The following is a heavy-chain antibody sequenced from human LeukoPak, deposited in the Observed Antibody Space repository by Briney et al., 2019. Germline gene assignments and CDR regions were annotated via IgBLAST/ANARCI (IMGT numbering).Heavy chain of an antibody. CDR3: AKSTAMVNYFDY. D-gene: IGHD5-18*01. V-gene: IGHV3-23*01. Sequence: GGSLRLSCAASGCIFSSYAMSWVRQAPGKGLEWVSAISGSGGSTYYADSVKGRFTISRDNSKNTLYLQMNSLRAEDTAVYYCAKSTAMVNYFDYWGQGTLVTVSS. CDR2: ISGSGGST. J-gene: IGHJ4*02. CDR1: GCIFSSYA.